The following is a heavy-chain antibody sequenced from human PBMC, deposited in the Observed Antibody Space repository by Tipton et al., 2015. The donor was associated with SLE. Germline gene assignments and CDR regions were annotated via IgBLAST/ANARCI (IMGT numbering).Heavy chain of an antibody. Sequence: TLSLTCTVSGASISSSSYYWGWLRPPPGKGLEWIGNIYHSGSTLYNPSLESRVTISVDTSTNVFSLKVTSVTAADTAVYYCAKIRSSSWYRDAFDIWGQGTMVTVSS. V-gene: IGHV4-39*01. CDR3: AKIRSSSWYRDAFDI. CDR2: IYHSGST. CDR1: GASISSSSYY. D-gene: IGHD6-13*01. J-gene: IGHJ3*02.